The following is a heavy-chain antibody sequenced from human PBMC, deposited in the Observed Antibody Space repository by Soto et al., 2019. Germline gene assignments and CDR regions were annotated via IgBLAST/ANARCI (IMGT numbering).Heavy chain of an antibody. V-gene: IGHV3-7*01. J-gene: IGHJ5*02. CDR2: INEDGTEK. CDR3: ARDNGNPKGRFDP. CDR1: GLTFSTYW. Sequence: EGHLVESGGGLVQPGGSLRLSCAASGLTFSTYWMSWVRQAPGKGLEWVANINEDGTEKYFVDSVKGRFTISRDNSKKALYLQMNSLRAEDTAVYYCARDNGNPKGRFDPWGQGILVTVSS. D-gene: IGHD3-10*01.